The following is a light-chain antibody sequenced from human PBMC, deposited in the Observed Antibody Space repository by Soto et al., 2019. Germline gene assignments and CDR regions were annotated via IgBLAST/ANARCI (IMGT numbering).Light chain of an antibody. CDR1: SRNVGGYNF. J-gene: IGLJ2*01. CDR2: EVT. V-gene: IGLV2-14*01. Sequence: QSALTQPASVSGSPGQSLTISCTGTSRNVGGYNFVSWYQQHPGKAPKLMIYEVTNRPSGVSNRFAGSKSGNTASLTISGLQAEDEADYYCSSYTTSGTQVFGGGTKVTVL. CDR3: SSYTTSGTQV.